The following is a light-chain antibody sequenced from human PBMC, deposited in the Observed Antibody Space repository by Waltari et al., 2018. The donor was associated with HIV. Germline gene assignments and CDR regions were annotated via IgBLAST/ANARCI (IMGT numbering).Light chain of an antibody. CDR1: SSNLGSNY. J-gene: IGLJ2*01. Sequence: QSVLTQPLSASGTPGQRVTISCSGSSSNLGSNYVYWYQQLPGTAPKLLIYRNNQRPSGVPDRFSGSKSGTSASLAISGLRSEDEADYYCAAWDDSLSVVFGGGTKLTVL. CDR3: AAWDDSLSVV. CDR2: RNN. V-gene: IGLV1-47*01.